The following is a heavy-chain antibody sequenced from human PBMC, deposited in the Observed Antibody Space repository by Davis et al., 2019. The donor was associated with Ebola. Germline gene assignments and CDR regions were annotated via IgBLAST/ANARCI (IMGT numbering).Heavy chain of an antibody. Sequence: GGSLRLSCTASEFSLSSYIMNWVRQAPGKGLEWVSAISGSGGSTYYADSVKGRFTISRDNSKKTLYLQMNSLRAEDTAVYYCAKSGLSFGVVKYHYGMDVWGKGTTVTVSS. CDR1: EFSLSSYI. CDR3: AKSGLSFGVVKYHYGMDV. V-gene: IGHV3-23*01. CDR2: ISGSGGST. D-gene: IGHD3-3*01. J-gene: IGHJ6*04.